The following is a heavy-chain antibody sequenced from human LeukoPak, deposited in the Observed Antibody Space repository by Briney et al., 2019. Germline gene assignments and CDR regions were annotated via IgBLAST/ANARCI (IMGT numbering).Heavy chain of an antibody. Sequence: GGSLRLSCAASGFTVSSNYMSWARQAPGKWLEWVSIIYSGGSTYYADSVKGRFTISRDNSKNTLCLQMNSLRAEDTAVYYCAREGGRGSYYDYWGQGTLVTVSS. CDR3: AREGGRGSYYDY. CDR1: GFTVSSNY. J-gene: IGHJ4*02. V-gene: IGHV3-66*01. CDR2: IYSGGST. D-gene: IGHD3-16*01.